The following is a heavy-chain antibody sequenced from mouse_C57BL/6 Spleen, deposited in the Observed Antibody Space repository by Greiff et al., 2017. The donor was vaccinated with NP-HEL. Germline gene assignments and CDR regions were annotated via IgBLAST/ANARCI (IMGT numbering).Heavy chain of an antibody. D-gene: IGHD2-3*01. V-gene: IGHV5-6*01. J-gene: IGHJ4*01. CDR1: GFTFSSYG. CDR3: ARTYDGSLAMDY. Sequence: EVKVVESGGDLVKPGGSLKLSCAASGFTFSSYGMSWVRQTPDKRLEWVATISSGGSYTYYPDSVKGRFTISRDNAKNTLYLQMSSLKSEDTAMYYCARTYDGSLAMDYWGQGTSVTVSS. CDR2: ISSGGSYT.